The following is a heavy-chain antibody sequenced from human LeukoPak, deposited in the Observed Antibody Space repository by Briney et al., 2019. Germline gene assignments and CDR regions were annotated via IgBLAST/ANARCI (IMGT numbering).Heavy chain of an antibody. Sequence: PGGSLRLSCAASGFTFSDYYMSWIRQAPGKGLEWVSYISSSGSTIYYADSVKGRFTISRDNAKNSPYLQMNSLRAEDTAVYYCARGSRPPIAVAGTGWFDPWGQGTLVTVSS. J-gene: IGHJ5*02. CDR3: ARGSRPPIAVAGTGWFDP. D-gene: IGHD6-19*01. CDR2: ISSSGSTI. CDR1: GFTFSDYY. V-gene: IGHV3-11*01.